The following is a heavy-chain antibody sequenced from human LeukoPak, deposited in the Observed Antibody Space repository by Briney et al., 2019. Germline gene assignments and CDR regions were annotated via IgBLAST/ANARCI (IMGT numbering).Heavy chain of an antibody. CDR2: TDTSGRYV. CDR1: GFTFSNYG. D-gene: IGHD3-10*01. J-gene: IGHJ3*02. Sequence: PGGSLRLSCAASGFTFSNYGMNWVRQAPGKGLEWVSFTDTSGRYVYYGDSVKGRFTISRDNAKNLLFLQMNGLRAEDTALYYCARGRSITLLRGVAMSDGFDIWGQGAILAVSS. CDR3: ARGRSITLLRGVAMSDGFDI. V-gene: IGHV3-21*06.